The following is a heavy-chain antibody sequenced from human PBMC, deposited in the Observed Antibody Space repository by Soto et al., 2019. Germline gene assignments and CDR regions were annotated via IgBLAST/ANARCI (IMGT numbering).Heavy chain of an antibody. CDR2: IKQDGSET. J-gene: IGHJ6*02. D-gene: IGHD2-15*01. Sequence: GGSLRLSCAASGFTSGNYWMSWVRQAPGKGLEWMANIKQDGSETFYMDSVKGRFTISRDNPKNSLYLQMHSLRVEDTAVYYCTRGTDILFCTGTSCPGIDVWGQATTVIVSS. CDR3: TRGTDILFCTGTSCPGIDV. V-gene: IGHV3-7*03. CDR1: GFTSGNYW.